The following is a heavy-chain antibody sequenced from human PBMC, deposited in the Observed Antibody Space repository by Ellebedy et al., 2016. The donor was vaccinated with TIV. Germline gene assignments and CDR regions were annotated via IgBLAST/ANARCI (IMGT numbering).Heavy chain of an antibody. D-gene: IGHD1-26*01. CDR1: GYTFTDYH. CDR2: VNPNSGGT. Sequence: ASVKVSXXASGYTFTDYHMHWVRPAPGQGLEWMGWVNPNSGGTAYAPRFQGRVTVTWDTSITTTYMDLSSLGSDDTAVYFCARERTGSGGIDYWGQGTQVTVSS. V-gene: IGHV1-2*02. CDR3: ARERTGSGGIDY. J-gene: IGHJ4*02.